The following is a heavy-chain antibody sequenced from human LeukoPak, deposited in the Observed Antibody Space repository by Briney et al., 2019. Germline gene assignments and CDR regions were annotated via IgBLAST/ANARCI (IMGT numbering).Heavy chain of an antibody. CDR1: GYTFTSYG. CDR3: ARPLGSLKEYWWFDP. D-gene: IGHD2/OR15-2a*01. Sequence: ASVKVSCKASGYTFTSYGISWVRQAPGQGLEWMGWINPNSGGTNYARKFQGRVTMTRDTSISTAYMELSRLRSDDTAVYYCARPLGSLKEYWWFDPWGQGTLVTVSS. J-gene: IGHJ5*02. CDR2: INPNSGGT. V-gene: IGHV1-2*02.